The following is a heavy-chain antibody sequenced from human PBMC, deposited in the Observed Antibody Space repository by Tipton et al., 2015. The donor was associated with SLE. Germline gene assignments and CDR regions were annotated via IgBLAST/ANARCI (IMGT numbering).Heavy chain of an antibody. CDR3: ASMLTGYYGMDV. D-gene: IGHD3-9*01. J-gene: IGHJ6*02. V-gene: IGHV3-23*01. CDR2: ISGSGVDT. CDR1: GFPFSFYA. Sequence: SLRLSCAASGFPFSFYAMNWVRQAPGKGLEWVSTISGSGVDTYYADSVKGRFTISRDNSKNTLYLQMNSLRAEDTAVYYCASMLTGYYGMDVWGQGTTVTVSS.